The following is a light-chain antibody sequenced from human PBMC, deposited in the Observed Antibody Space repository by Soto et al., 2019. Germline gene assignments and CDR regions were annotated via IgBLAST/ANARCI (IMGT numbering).Light chain of an antibody. CDR2: DVN. V-gene: IGLV2-14*03. Sequence: QSALTQPASVSGSPGQSITISCTGTSSDIGAYNYVSWYQQLPDKAPKLIVYDVNNRPSGVSYRFSGSKSGNTASLTISGLQAEDEEDYYCRSYRTVNIRVVGTGTKVTVL. CDR3: RSYRTVNIRV. J-gene: IGLJ1*01. CDR1: SSDIGAYNY.